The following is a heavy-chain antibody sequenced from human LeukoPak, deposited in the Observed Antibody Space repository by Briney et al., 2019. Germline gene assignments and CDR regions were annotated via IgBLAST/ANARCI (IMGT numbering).Heavy chain of an antibody. CDR2: ISGSGGST. CDR3: AKDPRFTIFGVVSAGEDFDY. D-gene: IGHD3-3*01. CDR1: GFTFSSYA. V-gene: IGHV3-23*01. Sequence: GGSLRLSCAASGFTFSSYAMSWVRQAPGKGLEWVSAISGSGGSTYYADSVKGRFTISRDNSKNTLYLQMNSLRAEDTAVYYCAKDPRFTIFGVVSAGEDFDYWGQGTLVTVSS. J-gene: IGHJ4*02.